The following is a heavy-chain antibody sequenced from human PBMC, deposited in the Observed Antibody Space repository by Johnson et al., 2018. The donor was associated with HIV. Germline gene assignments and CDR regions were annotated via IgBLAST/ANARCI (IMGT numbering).Heavy chain of an antibody. D-gene: IGHD3-10*01. CDR1: GLSFSSYG. Sequence: QVQLVESGGGVVRPGRSVRLSCAASGLSFSSYGMEWVRQAPGKGLEWVAVIWSDGSNKHYADSVKGRFTISRDNSKNTLYLQMNSLRAEDTAVYYCARGVRGVIIDWGQGTMVAVSS. J-gene: IGHJ3*01. CDR2: IWSDGSNK. CDR3: ARGVRGVIID. V-gene: IGHV3-33*01.